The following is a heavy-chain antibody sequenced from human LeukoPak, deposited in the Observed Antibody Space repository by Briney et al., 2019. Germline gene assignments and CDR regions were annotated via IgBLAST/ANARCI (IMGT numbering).Heavy chain of an antibody. CDR1: GGSISSSSYY. J-gene: IGHJ4*02. D-gene: IGHD2-15*01. V-gene: IGHV4-39*07. Sequence: PSETLSLTCTVSGGSISSSSYYWGWIRQPPGKGLEWIGTIYYSGSTYYNPSLKSRVTISVDTSKNQFSLQLNSVTPEDTAVYYCVKGICSGGSCYRLLDYWGQGTLVTVSS. CDR3: VKGICSGGSCYRLLDY. CDR2: IYYSGST.